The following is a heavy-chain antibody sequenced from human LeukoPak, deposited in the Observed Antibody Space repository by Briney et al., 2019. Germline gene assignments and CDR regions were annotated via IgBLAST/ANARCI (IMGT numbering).Heavy chain of an antibody. J-gene: IGHJ5*02. D-gene: IGHD6-19*01. CDR3: ARQSGSGWYMNWFDP. V-gene: IGHV5-51*01. CDR2: IYPGDSDT. Sequence: GEPLKISCKGSGYSFTSYWIGWVRQMPGKGLEWMGIIYPGDSDTRYSPSFQGQVTISADKSISTAYLQWSSLKASDTAMYYCARQSGSGWYMNWFDPWGQGTLVTVSS. CDR1: GYSFTSYW.